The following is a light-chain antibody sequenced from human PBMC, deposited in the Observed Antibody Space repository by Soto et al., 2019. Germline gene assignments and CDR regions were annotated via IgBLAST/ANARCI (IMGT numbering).Light chain of an antibody. CDR2: GAS. J-gene: IGKJ1*01. V-gene: IGKV3-15*01. Sequence: EIVMTQSPATLSVSPGERATLSCRASQSVSSNLAWYQQKPGQAPRLLIYGASTRATGIPARFRGSGSGTEFALTISSLQYEDFAIYFCQQYNNWPPDRTFGQGTKVEIK. CDR1: QSVSSN. CDR3: QQYNNWPPDRT.